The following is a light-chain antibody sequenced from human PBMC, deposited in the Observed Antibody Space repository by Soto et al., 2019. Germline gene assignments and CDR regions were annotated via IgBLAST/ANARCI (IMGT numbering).Light chain of an antibody. Sequence: EILLTQSPATLSLSPGERATLSCRASQSVSSYLAWYQQKPGQAPRLVIYDASSRAAGIPARFSGSGSGTDYTLTISSLEPEDFAVYYCEQRSNWPPRYTFGQGTKLEIK. CDR1: QSVSSY. J-gene: IGKJ2*01. CDR3: EQRSNWPPRYT. CDR2: DAS. V-gene: IGKV3-11*01.